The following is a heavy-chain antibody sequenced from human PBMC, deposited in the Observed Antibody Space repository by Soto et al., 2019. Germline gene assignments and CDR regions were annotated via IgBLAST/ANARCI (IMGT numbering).Heavy chain of an antibody. CDR2: INPSGGST. CDR1: GYTFTSYY. Sequence: ASVKVSCKASGYTFTSYYMHLVRLAPGQGLEWMGIINPSGGSTSYAQKFQGRVTMTRDTSTSTVYMELSSLRSEDTAVYYCARGVEYYDILTGYHYFDYWGQGTLVTVSS. J-gene: IGHJ4*02. V-gene: IGHV1-46*03. D-gene: IGHD3-9*01. CDR3: ARGVEYYDILTGYHYFDY.